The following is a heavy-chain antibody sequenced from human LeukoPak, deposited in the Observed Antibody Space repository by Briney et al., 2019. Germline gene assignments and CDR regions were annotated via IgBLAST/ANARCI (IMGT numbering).Heavy chain of an antibody. Sequence: GESLKISCKGSGYSFTSYWIGWVRQMPGKGLEWMGNIFPSDSDIRYSPSFQGQVTISADKSISTAYLQWGSLKASDTATYFCAKLPAGGVGYFEYWGQGTLVTVSS. V-gene: IGHV5-51*01. CDR2: IFPSDSDI. J-gene: IGHJ4*02. CDR1: GYSFTSYW. D-gene: IGHD3-16*01. CDR3: AKLPAGGVGYFEY.